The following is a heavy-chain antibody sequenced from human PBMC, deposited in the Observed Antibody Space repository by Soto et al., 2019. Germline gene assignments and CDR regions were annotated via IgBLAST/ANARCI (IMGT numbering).Heavy chain of an antibody. V-gene: IGHV1-69*13. D-gene: IGHD3-22*01. Sequence: SVKVSCKASGGTFSSYAISWVRQAPGQGLEWMGGIIPIFGTANYAQKFQGRVTITANESTSTAYMELSSLRSEDTAVYYCARGGIGNMIVVVINQYWFDPWGQGTLVTVSS. CDR2: IIPIFGTA. CDR1: GGTFSSYA. J-gene: IGHJ5*02. CDR3: ARGGIGNMIVVVINQYWFDP.